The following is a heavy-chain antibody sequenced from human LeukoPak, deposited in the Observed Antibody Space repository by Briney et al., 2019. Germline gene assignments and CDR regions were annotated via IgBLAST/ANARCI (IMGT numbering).Heavy chain of an antibody. V-gene: IGHV4-59*01. CDR1: SGCISGYY. Sequence: SETLSLTCTVSSGCISGYYWSWIRQPPGKGLEWIGYIYYSGSTNYNPSLKSRVTISVDTSKNQFSLKVTSVTAADTAVYYCARVENSGYVYLHYWGQGTLVTVSS. CDR3: ARVENSGYVYLHY. CDR2: IYYSGST. D-gene: IGHD5-12*01. J-gene: IGHJ4*02.